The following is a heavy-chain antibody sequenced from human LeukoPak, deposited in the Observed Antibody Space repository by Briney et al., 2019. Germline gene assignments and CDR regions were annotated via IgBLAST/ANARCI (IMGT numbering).Heavy chain of an antibody. D-gene: IGHD2/OR15-2a*01. Sequence: SQTLSLTCTVSGGSISSDDYYWTWIRQHPGKGLEWIGYSHYSGITYYNPSLQSRVTISVDTSQNHFSLHLTSVTAADTAVYYCARYTTLSTNWFDPWGQGTLVTVSS. V-gene: IGHV4-31*03. CDR2: SHYSGIT. CDR1: GGSISSDDYY. CDR3: ARYTTLSTNWFDP. J-gene: IGHJ5*02.